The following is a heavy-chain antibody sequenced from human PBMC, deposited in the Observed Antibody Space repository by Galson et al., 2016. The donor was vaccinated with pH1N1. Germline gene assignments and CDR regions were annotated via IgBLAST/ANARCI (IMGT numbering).Heavy chain of an antibody. D-gene: IGHD3-16*01. V-gene: IGHV3-7*01. CDR1: GFTFSSYW. J-gene: IGHJ4*02. CDR2: IYQDGTEK. Sequence: SLRLSCAASGFTFSSYWMSWVRQAPGKGLEWVANIYQDGTEKSYVDSVKGRFTVSRDNAKSSLFLQMDSLRVEDTAVYYCARERAFGGVIEYWGQGTLVTVSS. CDR3: ARERAFGGVIEY.